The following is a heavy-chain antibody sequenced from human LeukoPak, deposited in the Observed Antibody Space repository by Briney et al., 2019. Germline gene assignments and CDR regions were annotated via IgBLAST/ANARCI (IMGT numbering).Heavy chain of an antibody. Sequence: HPGGSLRLSCAASGFTFSDHCMDWVRQAPGKGLEWVGRTRNKANSYTTEYAASVKGRFTISRDDSKNSLYLQMNSLKTEDTAVYYCAVGATTYYYYGMDVWGQGTTVTVSS. V-gene: IGHV3-72*01. D-gene: IGHD1-26*01. CDR2: TRNKANSYTT. CDR3: AVGATTYYYYGMDV. CDR1: GFTFSDHC. J-gene: IGHJ6*02.